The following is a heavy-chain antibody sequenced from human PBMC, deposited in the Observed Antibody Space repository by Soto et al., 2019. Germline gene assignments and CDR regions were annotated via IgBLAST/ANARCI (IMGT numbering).Heavy chain of an antibody. J-gene: IGHJ6*02. Sequence: GASVKVSCKASGGTFSSYTISWVRQAPGQGLEWMGRIIPILGIANYAQKFQGRVTITADKSTSTAYMELSSLRSEDTAVYYCARDSYPTTVTEQPLFYYYYGMDVWGQGTTVTVSS. D-gene: IGHD4-17*01. CDR2: IIPILGIA. CDR1: GGTFSSYT. CDR3: ARDSYPTTVTEQPLFYYYYGMDV. V-gene: IGHV1-69*04.